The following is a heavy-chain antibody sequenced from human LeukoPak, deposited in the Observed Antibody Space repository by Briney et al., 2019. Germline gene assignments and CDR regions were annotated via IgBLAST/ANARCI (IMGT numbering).Heavy chain of an antibody. J-gene: IGHJ4*02. D-gene: IGHD6-13*01. V-gene: IGHV3-30*04. CDR3: ARAPLARIAAAGMGVPVPLDY. CDR2: ISYDGSNK. Sequence: PGGSLRLSCAASGFTFSSYAMHWARQAPGKGLEWVAVISYDGSNKYYADSVKGRFTISRDNSKNTLYLQMNSLRAEDTAVYYCARAPLARIAAAGMGVPVPLDYWGQGTLVTVSS. CDR1: GFTFSSYA.